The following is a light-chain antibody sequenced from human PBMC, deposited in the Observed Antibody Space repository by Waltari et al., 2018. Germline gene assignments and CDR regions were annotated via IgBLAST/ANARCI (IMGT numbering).Light chain of an antibody. CDR1: NSDVGGYKY. CDR2: EVS. CDR3: SSYRSGSTQVV. V-gene: IGLV2-14*01. Sequence: QSALTQPASVSGSPGQSITISCTGTNSDVGGYKYVSWYQQHPSKAPKLLIYEVSNRPSGVPKRFSGSKSGNTASRTISGLQAEDEADYYCSSYRSGSTQVVFGGGTKVTVL. J-gene: IGLJ2*01.